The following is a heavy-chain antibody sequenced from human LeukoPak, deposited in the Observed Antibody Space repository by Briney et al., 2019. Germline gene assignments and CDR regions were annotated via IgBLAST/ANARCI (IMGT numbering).Heavy chain of an antibody. J-gene: IGHJ4*02. Sequence: GGSLTLSCAASGFTFSTFLMRWVRQAPGKGLEWVALIQDDGATTNYADSVRGRFTISRDNSKSTVYLQMDSPKPAGTDVYYCGTQTITLVVVIMSFDYWGQGTLVTVSS. CDR3: GTQTITLVVVIMSFDY. V-gene: IGHV3-30*02. D-gene: IGHD3-22*01. CDR2: IQDDGATT. CDR1: GFTFSTFL.